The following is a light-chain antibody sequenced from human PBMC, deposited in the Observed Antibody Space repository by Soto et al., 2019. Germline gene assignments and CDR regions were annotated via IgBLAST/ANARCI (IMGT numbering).Light chain of an antibody. CDR3: QQFNSVPYT. CDR2: EVS. CDR1: RSAGEW. Sequence: DIQMTQSPSTLSASVGDRVTITCRASRSAGEWLAWYQQKPGKAPKLLIYEVSRLHSGVPSRFSAGGSETEFSLTIDSLQPDDFALYYCQQFNSVPYTFGPGTKVEIK. J-gene: IGKJ2*01. V-gene: IGKV1-5*03.